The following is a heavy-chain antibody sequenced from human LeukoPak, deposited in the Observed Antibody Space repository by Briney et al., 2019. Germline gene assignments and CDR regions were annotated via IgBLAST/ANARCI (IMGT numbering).Heavy chain of an antibody. V-gene: IGHV3-48*02. CDR2: ISRGGDTI. D-gene: IGHD3-10*02. J-gene: IGHJ4*02. CDR3: ARVFGSDDHFDY. CDR1: GFTFSSYS. Sequence: GGSLRLSCAASGFTFSSYSMNWVRQAPGKGLEWVSYISRGGDTIYYADSVKGRFTISRDNAQNTLYLQMNSLRDEDTAVYYCARVFGSDDHFDYWGQGTLVTVSS.